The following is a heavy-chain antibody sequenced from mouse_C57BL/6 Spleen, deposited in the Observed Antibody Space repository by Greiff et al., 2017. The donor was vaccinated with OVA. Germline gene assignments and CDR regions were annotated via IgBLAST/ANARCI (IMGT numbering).Heavy chain of an antibody. V-gene: IGHV1-55*01. CDR3: ARLRYYGNHYAMDY. Sequence: QVHVKQSGAELVKPGASVKMSCKASGYTFTSYWITWVKQRPGQGLEWIGDIYPGSGSTNYNEKFKSKATLTVDTSSSTAYMQLSSLTSEDSAVYYCARLRYYGNHYAMDYWGQGTSVTVSS. D-gene: IGHD2-1*01. J-gene: IGHJ4*01. CDR2: IYPGSGST. CDR1: GYTFTSYW.